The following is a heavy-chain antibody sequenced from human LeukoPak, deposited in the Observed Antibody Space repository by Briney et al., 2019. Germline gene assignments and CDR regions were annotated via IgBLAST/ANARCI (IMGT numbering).Heavy chain of an antibody. Sequence: SQTLSLTCTVSGGSISSGDYYWSWIRQPPGKGLEWIGYIYYSGSTYYNPSLKSRVTISVDTSKNQFSLKLSSVTAADTAVYYCARSSSPSPGWFDPWGQGTLVTVSS. V-gene: IGHV4-30-4*01. CDR2: IYYSGST. CDR1: GGSISSGDYY. D-gene: IGHD6-6*01. CDR3: ARSSSPSPGWFDP. J-gene: IGHJ5*02.